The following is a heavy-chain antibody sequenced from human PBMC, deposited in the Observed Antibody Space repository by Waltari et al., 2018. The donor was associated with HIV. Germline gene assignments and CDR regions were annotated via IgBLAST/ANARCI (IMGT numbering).Heavy chain of an antibody. CDR1: GGSIRSSGHY. CDR3: ARGTIESGVTAGFGF. Sequence: QLQLQESGPGLVRPSETLSLTCSVSGGSIRSSGHYWGWLRQSSGKGLEWVGSIYYTWTTYYSPSLKNRLTMSVDATKGQFSLTLKSVTAADTAIYYCARGTIESGVTAGFGFWGQGTLVAVSS. D-gene: IGHD2-21*02. CDR2: IYYTWTT. J-gene: IGHJ4*02. V-gene: IGHV4-39*01.